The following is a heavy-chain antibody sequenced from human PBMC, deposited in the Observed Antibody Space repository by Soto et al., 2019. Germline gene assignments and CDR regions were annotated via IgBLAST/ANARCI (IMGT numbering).Heavy chain of an antibody. CDR3: EHIGDWNDEGV. V-gene: IGHV2-5*02. Sequence: QITLKESGPTLVKPTHTLTLTCTFSGFSLSSTSAVGVSWIRQPPGKALEWLALIRWDDASHGHPSLKSRLTVTKDTSKTPVVLTMTNMDLVDTATYYCEHIGDWNDEGVWGQGILVTVSS. J-gene: IGHJ4*02. CDR2: IRWDDAS. CDR1: GFSLSSTSAVG. D-gene: IGHD1-1*01.